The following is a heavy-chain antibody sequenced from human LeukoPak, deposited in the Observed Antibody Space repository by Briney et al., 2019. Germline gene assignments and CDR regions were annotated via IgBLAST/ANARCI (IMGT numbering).Heavy chain of an antibody. CDR1: GGSISSYY. Sequence: SETLSLTCTVSGGSISSYYWSWIRQPPGKGLEWIGYIYYSGSTNYNPSLKSRVTISVDTSKNQFSLKLSSVTAADTAVYYCARVGYYYGMDVWGQGTTVTVSS. J-gene: IGHJ6*02. CDR3: ARVGYYYGMDV. V-gene: IGHV4-59*01. CDR2: IYYSGST. D-gene: IGHD3-16*01.